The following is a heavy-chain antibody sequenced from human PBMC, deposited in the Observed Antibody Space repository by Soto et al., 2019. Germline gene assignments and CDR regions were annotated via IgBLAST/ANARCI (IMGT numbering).Heavy chain of an antibody. V-gene: IGHV3-23*01. J-gene: IGHJ6*02. CDR1: GFTFSSYA. CDR3: AKDGYCSGGSCYHGMDV. D-gene: IGHD2-15*01. CDR2: ISGSGGST. Sequence: EVQLLESGGGLVQPGGSLRLSCAASGFTFSSYAMSWVRQAPGKGLEWVSAISGSGGSTYYADSVKGRFTISRDNSKNTLYLQMNSLRVEDTGVYYCAKDGYCSGGSCYHGMDVWGQGTTVTVSS.